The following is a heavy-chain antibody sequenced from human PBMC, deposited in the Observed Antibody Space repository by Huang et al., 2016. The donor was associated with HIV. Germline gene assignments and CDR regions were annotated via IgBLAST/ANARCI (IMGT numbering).Heavy chain of an antibody. D-gene: IGHD5-12*01. CDR1: GFTFSNYG. CDR2: IQYDGSKI. CDR3: AKEIVSTPPEGNYYYYMDV. J-gene: IGHJ6*03. Sequence: QVQLVESGGGVVQPGRSLRLSCAASGFTFSNYGMHWVRKAPGKGLEWVATIQYDGSKIYQAASGKDRFTITRDNARNTLYLQMNSLKTEDTAVYYCAKEIVSTPPEGNYYYYMDVWGKGTTVTVSS. V-gene: IGHV3-30*18.